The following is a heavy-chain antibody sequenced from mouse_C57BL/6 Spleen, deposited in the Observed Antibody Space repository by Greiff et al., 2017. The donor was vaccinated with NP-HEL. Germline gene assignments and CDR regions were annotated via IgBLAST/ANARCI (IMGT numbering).Heavy chain of an antibody. CDR2: INPSTGGT. V-gene: IGHV1-42*01. J-gene: IGHJ2*01. CDR1: GYSFTGYY. CDR3: ARSFDGFFDY. D-gene: IGHD2-3*01. Sequence: DVKLVESGPELVKPGASVKISCKASGYSFTGYYMNWVKQSPEKSLEWIGEINPSTGGTTYNQKFKAKATLTVDKSSSTAYMQLKSLTSEDSAVYYCARSFDGFFDYWGQGTTLTVSS.